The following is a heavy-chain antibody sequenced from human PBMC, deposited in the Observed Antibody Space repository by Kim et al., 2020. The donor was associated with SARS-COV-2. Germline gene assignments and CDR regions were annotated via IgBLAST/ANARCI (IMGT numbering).Heavy chain of an antibody. CDR3: ARDTLYYDFWSGYWPLDV. V-gene: IGHV3-7*01. CDR1: GFTFSSYW. J-gene: IGHJ6*04. Sequence: GGSLRLSCAASGFTFSSYWMSWVRQAPGKGLELVANIKQDGSEKYYVDSVKGRFTISRDNAKNSLYLQMNSLRAEDTAVYYCARDTLYYDFWSGYWPLDVWGKGTTVTVSS. D-gene: IGHD3-3*01. CDR2: IKQDGSEK.